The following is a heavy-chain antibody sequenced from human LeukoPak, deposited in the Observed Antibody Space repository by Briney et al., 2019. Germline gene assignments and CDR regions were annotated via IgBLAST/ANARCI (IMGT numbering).Heavy chain of an antibody. D-gene: IGHD2-8*01. CDR3: ARYLSSCTNGVCYTPFDY. CDR1: GYTFTSYG. CDR2: ISAYNGNT. V-gene: IGHV1-18*01. J-gene: IGHJ4*02. Sequence: GASVKVSCKASGYTFTSYGISWVRQAPGQGLEWMGWISAYNGNTNYAQKLQGRVTMTTDTSTSTAYMELRSLRSDDTAVYYCARYLSSCTNGVCYTPFDYWGQGTLVTVSS.